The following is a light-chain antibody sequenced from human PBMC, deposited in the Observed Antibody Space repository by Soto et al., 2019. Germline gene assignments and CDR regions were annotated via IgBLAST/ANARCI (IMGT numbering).Light chain of an antibody. Sequence: DIQMTQSPSTQSASVGDRVIITCRASQSIRSWLAWYQQKPGKAPNLLIYDASTLESGVPSRFSGSGFGTEFTLAISSLQPDDFATYYCQEYISDSRTFGQGTKVEIK. CDR1: QSIRSW. CDR2: DAS. CDR3: QEYISDSRT. J-gene: IGKJ1*01. V-gene: IGKV1-5*01.